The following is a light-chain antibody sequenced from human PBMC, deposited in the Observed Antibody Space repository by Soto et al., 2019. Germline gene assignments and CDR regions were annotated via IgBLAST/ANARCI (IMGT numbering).Light chain of an antibody. CDR3: QQYRSSPPEFT. J-gene: IGKJ3*01. CDR1: QTISSNY. Sequence: EIVLTQSPGTLSLSAGERATLSCRASQTISSNYLAWYQQKPGQAPRLLIFGASYRATGIPDRFSGSGSETDFTLTISRLEPEDFAVYYCQQYRSSPPEFTFGPGTKVDIK. V-gene: IGKV3-20*01. CDR2: GAS.